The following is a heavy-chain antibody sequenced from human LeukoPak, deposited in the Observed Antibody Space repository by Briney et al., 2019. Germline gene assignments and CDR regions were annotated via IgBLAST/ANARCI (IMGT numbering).Heavy chain of an antibody. Sequence: GGSLRLSCAASGFTVSSDYMSWVRQAPGKGLEWVSVIYSGGSTDYADSVKGRVTISRDNAKNSLYLQMNSLRAEDTAVYYCARDAALYYYYYMDVWGKGTTVTISS. CDR3: ARDAALYYYYYMDV. CDR2: IYSGGST. V-gene: IGHV3-53*01. CDR1: GFTVSSDY. J-gene: IGHJ6*03.